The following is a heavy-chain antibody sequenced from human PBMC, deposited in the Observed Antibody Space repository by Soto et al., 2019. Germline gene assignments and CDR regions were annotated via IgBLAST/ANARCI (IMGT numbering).Heavy chain of an antibody. CDR2: INAHSGTT. CDR1: GYTFINHY. D-gene: IGHD6-25*01. J-gene: IGHJ4*02. Sequence: QVQLVQSGPEVKKPGAAVTVYCKASGYTFINHYVHWVRQAPGQGLAWVGLINAHSGTTSSAPQLQGKVTMTTAPTTSTVDTGRRSVKFQDTAVYYNAKDLNMVPSGWARDYWGQGTLVTVSS. V-gene: IGHV1-46*03. CDR3: AKDLNMVPSGWARDY.